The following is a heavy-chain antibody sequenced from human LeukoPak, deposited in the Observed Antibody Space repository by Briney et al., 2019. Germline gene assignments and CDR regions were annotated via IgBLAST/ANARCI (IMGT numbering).Heavy chain of an antibody. CDR3: ARDQGIYNHRIIDS. D-gene: IGHD5-12*01. Sequence: ASVKVSCKASGYSFTSYYMHWVRQAPGQGLEWMGIINPSGGSTSYAQKFQGRVTMTRDTSTSTVYMELRSLRSDDTAVYYCARDQGIYNHRIIDSWGQGTLVTVSS. J-gene: IGHJ4*02. V-gene: IGHV1-46*01. CDR1: GYSFTSYY. CDR2: INPSGGST.